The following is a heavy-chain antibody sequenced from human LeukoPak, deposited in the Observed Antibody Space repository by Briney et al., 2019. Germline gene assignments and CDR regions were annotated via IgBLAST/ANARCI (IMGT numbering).Heavy chain of an antibody. CDR3: ARSPPARGVIYDY. CDR2: IYPGDSDT. J-gene: IGHJ4*02. Sequence: GESLKISCKGSGYSFTSYWIGWVRQMPGKGLEWMGIIYPGDSDTRYSPSFQGQVTISADKSVSTAYLQWSSLKASDTAMYYCARSPPARGVIYDYWGQGTLVTVSS. V-gene: IGHV5-51*01. D-gene: IGHD3-10*01. CDR1: GYSFTSYW.